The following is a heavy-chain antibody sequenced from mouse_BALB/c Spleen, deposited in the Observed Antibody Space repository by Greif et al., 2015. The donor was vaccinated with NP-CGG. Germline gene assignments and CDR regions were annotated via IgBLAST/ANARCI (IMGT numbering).Heavy chain of an antibody. D-gene: IGHD2-1*01. CDR2: IDPENGDT. CDR3: NAIYYGNYRGYFDV. J-gene: IGHJ1*01. CDR1: GFNIKDYY. Sequence: DVKLQESGAELVRSGASVKLSCTASGFNIKDYYMHWVKQRPEQGLEWIGWIDPENGDTEYAPKFQGKATMTADTSSNTAYLQLSSLTSEDTAVYYCNAIYYGNYRGYFDVWGAGTTVTVSS. V-gene: IGHV14-4*02.